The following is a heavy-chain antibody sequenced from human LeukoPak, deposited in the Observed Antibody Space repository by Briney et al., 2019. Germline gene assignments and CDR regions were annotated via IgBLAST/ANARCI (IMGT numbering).Heavy chain of an antibody. CDR2: IKQDGSEK. CDR3: AREWSRGYYDILTGYYTEVAFDY. D-gene: IGHD3-9*01. V-gene: IGHV3-7*01. J-gene: IGHJ4*02. Sequence: GGSLRLSCAASGFTFSSYWMSWVRQAPGKGLEWVANIKQDGSEKYYVDSVKGRFTISRDNAKNSLYLQMNSLRAEDTAVYYCAREWSRGYYDILTGYYTEVAFDYWGQGTLVTVSS. CDR1: GFTFSSYW.